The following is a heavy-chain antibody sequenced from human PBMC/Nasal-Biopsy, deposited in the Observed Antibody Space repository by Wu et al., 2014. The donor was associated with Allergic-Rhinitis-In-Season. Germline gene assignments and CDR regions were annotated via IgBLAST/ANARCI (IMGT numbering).Heavy chain of an antibody. CDR3: ARREVVPHSGWFDP. V-gene: IGHV4-39*01. J-gene: IGHJ5*02. D-gene: IGHD2-21*01. Sequence: TLSLTCTVSGDSISSSSSYWGWIRQPPGKGLEWIGCIHYSGSTYYNPSLKSRVTISVDTSKNQFSLKLSSVTAADTAVYYCARREVVPHSGWFDPWGQGTLVTVSS. CDR1: GDSISSSSSY. CDR2: IHYSGST.